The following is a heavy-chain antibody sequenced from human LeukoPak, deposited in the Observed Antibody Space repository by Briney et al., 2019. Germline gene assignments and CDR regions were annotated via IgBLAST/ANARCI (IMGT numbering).Heavy chain of an antibody. Sequence: GGSLRLSCAASGFTFSSYSMNWVRQAPGKGLEWVSSISSSSSYIYYVDSVKGRFTISRDNAKNSLYLQMNSLRAEDTAVYYCARGYCSSTSCPLFQHWGQGTLVTVSS. J-gene: IGHJ1*01. CDR1: GFTFSSYS. V-gene: IGHV3-21*01. CDR3: ARGYCSSTSCPLFQH. CDR2: ISSSSSYI. D-gene: IGHD2-2*01.